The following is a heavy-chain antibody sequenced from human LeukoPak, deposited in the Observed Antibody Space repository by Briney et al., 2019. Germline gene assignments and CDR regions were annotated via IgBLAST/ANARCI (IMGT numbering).Heavy chain of an antibody. D-gene: IGHD6-19*01. Sequence: KPGASLRLSCAASGFTFSSYAMHWVRQAPGKGLEWVAVISYDGSNKYYADSVKGRFTISRDNSKNTLYLQMNSLRAEDTAVYYCAGDMASGSGWYIRRGDYYYYGMDVWGKGTTVTVSS. CDR3: AGDMASGSGWYIRRGDYYYYGMDV. V-gene: IGHV3-30*04. CDR1: GFTFSSYA. CDR2: ISYDGSNK. J-gene: IGHJ6*04.